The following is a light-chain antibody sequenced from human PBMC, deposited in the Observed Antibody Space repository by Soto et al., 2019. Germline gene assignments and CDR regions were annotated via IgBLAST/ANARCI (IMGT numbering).Light chain of an antibody. CDR3: QQYHTLVS. CDR1: RDIGKY. J-gene: IGKJ4*01. Sequence: DIQMTQSPSSLSASVGDRVTITCQASRDIGKYLNWYQQKPGKAPKLLIYDASNLETGVTSRFSGNGSGTDFTFTISSLQSEDIATYYCQQYHTLVSFGGGTKVEIK. V-gene: IGKV1-33*01. CDR2: DAS.